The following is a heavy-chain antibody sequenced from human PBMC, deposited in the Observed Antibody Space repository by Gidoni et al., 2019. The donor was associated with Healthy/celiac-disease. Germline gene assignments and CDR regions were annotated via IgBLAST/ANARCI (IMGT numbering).Heavy chain of an antibody. J-gene: IGHJ4*02. CDR2: ISYDGSNK. CDR1: GFTFSSYG. D-gene: IGHD6-13*01. Sequence: QVQLVESGGGVVQPGRSLRLSCSASGFTFSSYGMHWVRQAPGKGLEWVAVISYDGSNKYYADAVKGRFTISRDNSKNTLYLQMNSLRAEDTAVYYCATNAKSSSSWYYFDYWGQGTLVTVSS. V-gene: IGHV3-30*03. CDR3: ATNAKSSSSWYYFDY.